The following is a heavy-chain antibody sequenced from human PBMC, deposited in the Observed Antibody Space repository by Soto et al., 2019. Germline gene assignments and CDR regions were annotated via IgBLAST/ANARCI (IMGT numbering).Heavy chain of an antibody. Sequence: GGSLRLSCAASGFSLNTYDMHWVRQTTGKRLEWVSVIDTTGQTHYSGSIKGRFTISRENDRNSLYLQMNSLGVGDTAVYYCARGQIRSLSGHTWIDSWGQGVLVTVSS. V-gene: IGHV3-13*01. CDR2: IDTTGQT. CDR1: GFSLNTYD. D-gene: IGHD6-6*01. CDR3: ARGQIRSLSGHTWIDS. J-gene: IGHJ5*01.